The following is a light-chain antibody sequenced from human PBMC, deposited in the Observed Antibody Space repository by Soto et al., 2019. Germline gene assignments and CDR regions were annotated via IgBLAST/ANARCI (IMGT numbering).Light chain of an antibody. Sequence: EIVLTQSPGTLSLSPGERATLSCRASQSVSSSYLAWYQQKPGQAPRLLIYGASSRTTGIPDRFSGSGSGTDFTLTTSRLEPEDFALYYCQQYGSSPRTFGQGTKEEIK. CDR2: GAS. J-gene: IGKJ1*01. V-gene: IGKV3-20*01. CDR1: QSVSSSY. CDR3: QQYGSSPRT.